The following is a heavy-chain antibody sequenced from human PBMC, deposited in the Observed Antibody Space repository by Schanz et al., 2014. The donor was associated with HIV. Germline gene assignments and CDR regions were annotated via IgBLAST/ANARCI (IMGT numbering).Heavy chain of an antibody. V-gene: IGHV3-53*01. CDR3: ARVRDTSYYDSSGYYLDY. Sequence: EVQVLESGGGLVQPGGSLRLSCAASGFTVSSNYMSWVRQAPGKGLEWVSVIYSGGSTYYADSVKGRFTFSRDNSKNTLYLQMNSLRAEDTAVYYCARVRDTSYYDSSGYYLDYWGQGTLVTVSS. J-gene: IGHJ4*02. CDR2: IYSGGST. D-gene: IGHD3-22*01. CDR1: GFTVSSNY.